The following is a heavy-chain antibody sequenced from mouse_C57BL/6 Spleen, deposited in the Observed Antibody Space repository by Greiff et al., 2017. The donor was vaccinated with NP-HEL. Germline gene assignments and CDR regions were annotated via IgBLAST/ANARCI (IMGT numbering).Heavy chain of an antibody. CDR1: GFNIKDDY. CDR2: IDPENGDT. D-gene: IGHD1-1*01. CDR3: TTGITTVVTYFDY. J-gene: IGHJ2*01. V-gene: IGHV14-4*01. Sequence: EVQLQQSGAELVRPGASVKLSCTASGFNIKDDYMHWVKQRPEQGLEWIGWIDPENGDTEYASKFQGKATITADTSSNTAYLQLSSLTSEDTAVYYCTTGITTVVTYFDYWGQGTTLTVSS.